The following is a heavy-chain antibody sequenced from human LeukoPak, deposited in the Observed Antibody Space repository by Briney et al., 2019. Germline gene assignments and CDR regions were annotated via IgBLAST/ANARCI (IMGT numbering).Heavy chain of an antibody. CDR1: GGSINSNTYY. J-gene: IGHJ3*02. CDR3: ATLKNWNFAVAFDI. Sequence: SETLSLTCTVSGGSINSNTYYWGWIRQSPGKGLEWIGSIDYSGTPNYSPSLKRRVSLSVDTSKNQIFLNLSSVTAADTAVYYCATLKNWNFAVAFDIWGQGTMVTVSA. CDR2: IDYSGTP. D-gene: IGHD1-7*01. V-gene: IGHV4-39*01.